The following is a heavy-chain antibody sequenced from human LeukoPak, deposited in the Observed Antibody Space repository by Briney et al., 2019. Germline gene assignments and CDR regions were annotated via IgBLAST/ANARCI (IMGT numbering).Heavy chain of an antibody. Sequence: SETLSPTCSVSGHSITTGYFWAWIRQSPGKGLEWIASVSHSGTTYYNPPLKSRVTISLDTSRNQLSLKLSSVTAADTAVYYCVTDVLLCGGNICNFFDPWGQGTLVTVSS. CDR2: VSHSGTT. CDR1: GHSITTGYF. CDR3: VTDVLLCGGNICNFFDP. D-gene: IGHD2-15*01. V-gene: IGHV4-38-2*02. J-gene: IGHJ5*01.